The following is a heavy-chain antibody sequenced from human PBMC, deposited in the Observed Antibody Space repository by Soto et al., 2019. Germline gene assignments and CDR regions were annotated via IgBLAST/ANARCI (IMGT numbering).Heavy chain of an antibody. CDR2: IYSGGST. V-gene: IGHV3-53*01. J-gene: IGHJ6*02. CDR3: ARATRYCSGGSCHV. Sequence: GSLRLSCTASGFTVSSNYMSWVRQAPGKGLEWVSVIYSGGSTYHADSVKGRFTISRDNSKNTLYLQMNSLRAEDTAVYYCARATRYCSGGSCHVWGQGTTVTVSS. D-gene: IGHD2-15*01. CDR1: GFTVSSNY.